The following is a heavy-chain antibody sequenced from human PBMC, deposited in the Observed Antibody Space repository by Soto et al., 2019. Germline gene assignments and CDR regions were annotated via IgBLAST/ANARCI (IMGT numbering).Heavy chain of an antibody. CDR3: ARSNGGDSFYALDV. V-gene: IGHV3-53*01. Sequence: LRLSCTASGFSVSNTFMSWVRQAPGKGLEWVSLIYSGGVTYSADSVKGRFTISRDNFKNTMYLQMNSLRAEDTAMYYCARSNGGDSFYALDVWGQGTTVTVSS. J-gene: IGHJ6*02. D-gene: IGHD2-8*01. CDR2: IYSGGVT. CDR1: GFSVSNTF.